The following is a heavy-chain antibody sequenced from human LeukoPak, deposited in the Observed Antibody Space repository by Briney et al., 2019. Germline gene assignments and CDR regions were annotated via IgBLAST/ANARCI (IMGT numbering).Heavy chain of an antibody. Sequence: SETLSLTCAVSGGSLSGSYCTWVRQSPGEGLEWIGEINHSGRTNYNPSLQSRVTISLDTTRSQFSLILRSVTAADTAVYYCARHVSVRGVIKGKGWFDPWGQGTLVTVSS. V-gene: IGHV4-34*01. J-gene: IGHJ5*02. CDR1: GGSLSGSY. CDR3: ARHVSVRGVIKGKGWFDP. D-gene: IGHD3-10*01. CDR2: INHSGRT.